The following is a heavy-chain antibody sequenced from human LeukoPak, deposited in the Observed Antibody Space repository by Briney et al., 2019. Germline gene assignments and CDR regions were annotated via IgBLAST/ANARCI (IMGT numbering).Heavy chain of an antibody. V-gene: IGHV4-61*02. CDR1: VGSISSSSYY. D-gene: IGHD6-19*01. CDR2: IYTSGST. J-gene: IGHJ4*02. Sequence: SETLSLTCTVSVGSISSSSYYWGWIRQPAGKGLEWIGRIYTSGSTNYNPSLKSRVTMSVDTSKNQFSLKLSSVTAADTAVYYCAIFGPAWGWYEAGVDYWGQGTLVTVSS. CDR3: AIFGPAWGWYEAGVDY.